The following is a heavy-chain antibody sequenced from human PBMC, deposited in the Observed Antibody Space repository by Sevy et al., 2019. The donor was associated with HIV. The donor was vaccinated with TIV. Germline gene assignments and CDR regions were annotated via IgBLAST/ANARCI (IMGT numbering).Heavy chain of an antibody. Sequence: SETLSLTCTVSGGSISSYYWSWIRQPPGKGLEWIGYIYYSGSTNYNPSLKSRVTISVDTSKNQFSLMLSSVTAADTAVYYCARVVTVVVPAAMKVADYMDVWGKGTTVTVSS. CDR3: ARVVTVVVPAAMKVADYMDV. CDR1: GGSISSYY. V-gene: IGHV4-59*01. CDR2: IYYSGST. D-gene: IGHD2-2*01. J-gene: IGHJ6*03.